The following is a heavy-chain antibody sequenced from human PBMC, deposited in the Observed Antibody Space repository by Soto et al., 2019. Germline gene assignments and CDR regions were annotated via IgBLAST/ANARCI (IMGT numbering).Heavy chain of an antibody. CDR3: AKDGDCSGGSCYDYSYYGMDV. J-gene: IGHJ6*02. Sequence: QVQLVESGGGVVQPGRSLRLSCAASGFTFSSYGMHWVRQAPGKGLEWVAVISYDGSNKYYADSVKGRFTISRDNSKNALYLQMNSLRAEDTAVYYCAKDGDCSGGSCYDYSYYGMDVWGQGTTVTVSS. D-gene: IGHD2-15*01. CDR2: ISYDGSNK. CDR1: GFTFSSYG. V-gene: IGHV3-30*18.